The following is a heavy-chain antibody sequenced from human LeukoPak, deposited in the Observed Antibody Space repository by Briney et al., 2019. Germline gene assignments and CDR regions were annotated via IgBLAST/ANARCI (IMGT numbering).Heavy chain of an antibody. CDR2: ISPYNGNT. J-gene: IGHJ5*02. CDR3: ARGRYYGSGSYGNWFDP. Sequence: ASVKVSCEASGYTLTSYGISWVRQAPGQGLEWMGWISPYNGNTNYAQKLQGRVTMTTDTSTSTAYMELRSLRSDDTAVYYCARGRYYGSGSYGNWFDPWGQGTLVTVSS. D-gene: IGHD3-10*01. V-gene: IGHV1-18*01. CDR1: GYTLTSYG.